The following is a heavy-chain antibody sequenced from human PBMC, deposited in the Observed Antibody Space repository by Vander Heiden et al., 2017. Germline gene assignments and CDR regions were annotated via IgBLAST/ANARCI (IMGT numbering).Heavy chain of an antibody. Sequence: QVQLVQSGAEVKKPGSSVKVSCKASGGTFSSYALSWVRQAPGQGLDGRGGIILIFGTANDAQKFQGRVTITADKSTSTAYMELSSLRAEDTAVYYCARVYDLNNWFDPWGQGTLVTVSS. V-gene: IGHV1-69*06. D-gene: IGHD2-8*01. J-gene: IGHJ5*02. CDR2: IILIFGTA. CDR1: GGTFSSYA. CDR3: ARVYDLNNWFDP.